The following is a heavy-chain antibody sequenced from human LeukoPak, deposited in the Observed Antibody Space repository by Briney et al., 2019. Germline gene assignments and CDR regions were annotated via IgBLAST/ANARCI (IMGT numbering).Heavy chain of an antibody. V-gene: IGHV6-1*01. CDR2: TYYRSRWYN. CDR3: ARDPRVSSGWQFDY. J-gene: IGHJ4*02. D-gene: IGHD6-19*01. CDR1: GDSISSKSAT. Sequence: SQTLSLTCAISGDSISSKSATWNWIRQSPSRGLEWLGKTYYRSRWYNDSAVSVTSRITISPDTSKNQFSLQLNSVTPEDTAVYYCARDPRVSSGWQFDYWGQGTLVTVSS.